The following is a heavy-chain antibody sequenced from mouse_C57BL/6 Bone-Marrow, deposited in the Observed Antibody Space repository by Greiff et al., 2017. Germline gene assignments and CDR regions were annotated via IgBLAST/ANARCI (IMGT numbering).Heavy chain of an antibody. Sequence: QPGAELVRPGASVKLSCKASGYTFTSYWMTWVRQRPGQGLAWIGMIYPSDSETHYNQMFKDKATLTIDNSSSTDYMQLSSLTAEDAAVYYCARGVGPAYWGQGTLVTVSA. D-gene: IGHD4-1*01. CDR2: IYPSDSET. J-gene: IGHJ3*01. CDR3: ARGVGPAY. CDR1: GYTFTSYW. V-gene: IGHV1-61*01.